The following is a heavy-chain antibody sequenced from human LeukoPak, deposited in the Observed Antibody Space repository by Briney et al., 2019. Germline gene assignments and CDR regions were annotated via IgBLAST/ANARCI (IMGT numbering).Heavy chain of an antibody. CDR3: ARVVVDYGGNSIDY. CDR1: GYTFTSYG. D-gene: IGHD4-23*01. CDR2: ISAYNGNT. J-gene: IGHJ4*02. Sequence: GASVKVSRKASGYTFTSYGISWVRQAPGQGLEWMGWISAYNGNTNYAQKLQGRVTMTTDTSTSTAYMELRSLRSDDTAVYYRARVVVDYGGNSIDYWGQGTLVTVSS. V-gene: IGHV1-18*01.